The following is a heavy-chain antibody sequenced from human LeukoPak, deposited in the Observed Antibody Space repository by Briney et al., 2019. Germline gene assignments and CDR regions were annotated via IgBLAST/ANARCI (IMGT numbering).Heavy chain of an antibody. CDR2: INPYSGGT. CDR3: ARDLPLTSITMVRGVINVY. CDR1: GYTFTGYY. V-gene: IGHV1-2*02. Sequence: ASVKVSCKASGYTFTGYYMHWVRQAPGQGLEWMGWINPYSGGTYYAQKFQGRVTMTRDTSTSTAYMELYSLRSDDTAVYYCARDLPLTSITMVRGVINVYWGQGTLVTVSS. J-gene: IGHJ4*02. D-gene: IGHD3-10*01.